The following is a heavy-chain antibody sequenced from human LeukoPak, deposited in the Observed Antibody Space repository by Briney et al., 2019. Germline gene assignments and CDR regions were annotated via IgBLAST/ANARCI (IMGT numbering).Heavy chain of an antibody. V-gene: IGHV3-21*01. J-gene: IGHJ6*03. D-gene: IGHD1-26*01. CDR3: ARVTAGATTLNYYYYSMDV. CDR2: ITSTSAYR. CDR1: GFAFNTYT. Sequence: GGSLRLSCVGSGFAFNTYTITWVRQAPGKGLEWVSSITSTSAYRQYADSVRGRFTISRDNTKNSLYLQMNSLGAEDTAMYHCARVTAGATTLNYYYYSMDVWGKGTTVTVSS.